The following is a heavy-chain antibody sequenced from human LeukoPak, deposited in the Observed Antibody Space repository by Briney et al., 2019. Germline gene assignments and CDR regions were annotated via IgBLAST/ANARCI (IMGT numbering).Heavy chain of an antibody. CDR3: ARLGRLVRGVNGMDV. J-gene: IGHJ6*02. CDR2: IIPILGIA. CDR1: GGTFSSYA. Sequence: ASVKVSCKASGGTFSSYAISWVRQAPGQGLEWMGRIIPILGIANYAQKFQGRVTITADKSTSTAYMELSSLRSEDTAVYYCARLGRLVRGVNGMDVWGQGTTVTVSS. V-gene: IGHV1-69*04. D-gene: IGHD3-10*01.